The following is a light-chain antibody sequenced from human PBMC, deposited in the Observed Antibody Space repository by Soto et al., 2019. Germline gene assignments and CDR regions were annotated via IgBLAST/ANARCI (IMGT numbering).Light chain of an antibody. Sequence: DIPMTQSPSTLSAFVGARVTITCRASQNINSWLAWYQQKPGKAPNLLIYKASTLHSGVPPRFSGSGSGTEFTLTISSLQPDDSATYYCHQYDTYPWTFGQGTKVEIK. CDR2: KAS. V-gene: IGKV1-5*03. CDR3: HQYDTYPWT. CDR1: QNINSW. J-gene: IGKJ1*01.